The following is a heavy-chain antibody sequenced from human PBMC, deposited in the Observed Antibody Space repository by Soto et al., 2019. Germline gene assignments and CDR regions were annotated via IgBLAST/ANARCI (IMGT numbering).Heavy chain of an antibody. V-gene: IGHV3-20*04. J-gene: IGHJ4*02. CDR2: INWNGGST. Sequence: EVQLVESGGGVVRPGGSLRLSCAASGFTFDDYGMSWVRQAPGKGLEWVSGINWNGGSTGYADSVKGRFTISRDNAKHSLYLQMNSLRAEDTALYYCARDRFLEWLSPYYFDYWGQGTLVTVSS. CDR1: GFTFDDYG. D-gene: IGHD3-3*01. CDR3: ARDRFLEWLSPYYFDY.